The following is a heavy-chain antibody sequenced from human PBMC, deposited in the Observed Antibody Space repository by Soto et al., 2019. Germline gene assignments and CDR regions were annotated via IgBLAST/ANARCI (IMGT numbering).Heavy chain of an antibody. J-gene: IGHJ4*02. D-gene: IGHD1-1*01. Sequence: QVHLVQSGAEVKKPGASVKVSFKGSGYAFTTYGITWVRQAPGQGLEWMGWISAHNGNTNYAQKLQGRVTVTRDTSKSKAYMELRSLRSDDTAVYYCARGRYGDYWGQGALVTVAS. CDR1: GYAFTTYG. V-gene: IGHV1-18*01. CDR3: ARGRYGDY. CDR2: ISAHNGNT.